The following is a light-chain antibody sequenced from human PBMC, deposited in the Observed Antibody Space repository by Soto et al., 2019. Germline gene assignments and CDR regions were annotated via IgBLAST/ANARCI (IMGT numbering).Light chain of an antibody. CDR3: QKVESYPST. Sequence: IQLTQSPSSLSSSLGDSVTITCRASQGISNFLAWYQQKTGKAPKLLIYAESTLQSGVPSRLSGSGSGTDLNLTISRLQPEDFATYFCQKVESYPSTCGGGTKVDIK. CDR2: AES. J-gene: IGKJ4*01. CDR1: QGISNF. V-gene: IGKV1-9*01.